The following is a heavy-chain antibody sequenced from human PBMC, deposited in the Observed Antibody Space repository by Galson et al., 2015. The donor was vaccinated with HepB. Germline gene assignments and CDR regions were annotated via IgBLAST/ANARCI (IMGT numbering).Heavy chain of an antibody. CDR2: VSYDGINN. CDR3: ARDTGDLWYFDL. D-gene: IGHD7-27*01. J-gene: IGHJ2*01. CDR1: GFTFTSYA. V-gene: IGHV3-30*04. Sequence: SLRLSFAASGFTFTSYAIHWVRQAPGKGLEWVAVVSYDGINNYYPDSVRGRFTISRDNSKNTVYLQTNSLRPDDTAVYFCARDTGDLWYFDLWGRGTLVTVAS.